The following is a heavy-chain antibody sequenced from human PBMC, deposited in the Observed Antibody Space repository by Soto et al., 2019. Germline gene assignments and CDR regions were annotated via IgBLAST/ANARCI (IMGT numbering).Heavy chain of an antibody. CDR3: ARGRYYYGSGSYPNWFDP. V-gene: IGHV4-34*01. CDR2: INHSGST. D-gene: IGHD3-10*01. CDR1: GGSFSGYY. Sequence: PSETLSLTCAVYGGSFSGYYWSWIRQPPGKGLEWIVEINHSGSTNYNPSLKSRVTISVDTSKNQFSLKLSSVTAADTAVYYCARGRYYYGSGSYPNWFDPWGQGTLVTVSS. J-gene: IGHJ5*02.